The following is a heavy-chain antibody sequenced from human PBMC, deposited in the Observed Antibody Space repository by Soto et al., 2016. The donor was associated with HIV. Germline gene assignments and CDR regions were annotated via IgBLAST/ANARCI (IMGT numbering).Heavy chain of an antibody. J-gene: IGHJ4*02. CDR1: RYSFTDYG. CDR3: ARIAMAGNYFDS. V-gene: IGHV1-18*01. CDR2: ISPYNGKT. D-gene: IGHD6-19*01. Sequence: QVQLVQSGAEVKKPGASVKVSCKASRYSFTDYGISWVRQAPGQGLECLGWISPYNGKTNYAQKLQGRLTMTTDTSTSTAYMELRSLRPDDTAVYYCARIAMAGNYFDSWGQGTLVTVSS.